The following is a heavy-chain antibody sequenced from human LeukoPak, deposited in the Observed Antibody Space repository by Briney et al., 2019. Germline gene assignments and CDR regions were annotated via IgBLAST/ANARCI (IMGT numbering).Heavy chain of an antibody. CDR1: GVSISSSSYY. J-gene: IGHJ6*02. V-gene: IGHV4-39*01. CDR3: ASRGYCSSTSCYLPYGMDV. Sequence: PSETLSLTCTVSGVSISSSSYYWGWIRQPPGKGLEWIGRFYYSGGPYYNPSLKRRVTISVDTSTSQFSLKLSSVPAADTAVYYCASRGYCSSTSCYLPYGMDVWGQGATVTVSS. CDR2: FYYSGGP. D-gene: IGHD2-2*01.